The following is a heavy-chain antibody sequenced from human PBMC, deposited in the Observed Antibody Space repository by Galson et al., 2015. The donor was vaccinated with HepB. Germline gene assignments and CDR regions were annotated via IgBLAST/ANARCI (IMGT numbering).Heavy chain of an antibody. CDR1: GYTFTNYD. Sequence: SVKVSCKASGYTFTNYDINWMRQATGQGLEWVGWMNSNSGNTGYAQKFQGRVTLTRNTSISTAYMDLKSLRSEDTAVYYCARFPSSSSWSSNSYYMDPWGKGTTVTVSS. D-gene: IGHD6-13*01. CDR2: MNSNSGNT. J-gene: IGHJ6*03. CDR3: ARFPSSSSWSSNSYYMDP. V-gene: IGHV1-8*01.